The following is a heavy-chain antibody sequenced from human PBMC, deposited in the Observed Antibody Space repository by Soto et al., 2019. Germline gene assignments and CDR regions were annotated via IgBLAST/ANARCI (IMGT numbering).Heavy chain of an antibody. CDR3: VREPAV. CDR1: GFIFSTYS. J-gene: IGHJ6*02. V-gene: IGHV3-23*01. CDR2: VSPSGDST. Sequence: GSLRLSCEASGFIFSTYSMTWVRQVPGKGLEWVAAVSPSGDSTYYADSLKGRLTISRDNSKNTVSLQMNSLSADDTGLYYCVREPAVWGQGISVTVSS.